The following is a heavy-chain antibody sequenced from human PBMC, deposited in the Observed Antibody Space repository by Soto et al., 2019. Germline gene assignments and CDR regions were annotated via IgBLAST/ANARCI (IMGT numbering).Heavy chain of an antibody. CDR3: VSRFSSSWSALDY. Sequence: PGGSLRLSCAASGFTVSGNFMSWVRQAPGKGLEWVSIIYSGDSTYYADSVKGRFTISRDNSKNTLYLQMNSLRAEDTAVYYCVSRFSSSWSALDYWGQGTLVTVSS. CDR2: IYSGDST. V-gene: IGHV3-53*01. D-gene: IGHD6-13*01. J-gene: IGHJ4*02. CDR1: GFTVSGNF.